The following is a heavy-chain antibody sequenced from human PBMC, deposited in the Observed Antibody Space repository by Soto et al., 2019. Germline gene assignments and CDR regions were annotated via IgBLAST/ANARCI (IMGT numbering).Heavy chain of an antibody. CDR2: TNSDGSNT. Sequence: GGSXRLSCVSAVFSFMMYWIHLFRQGPGKGLVWVSRTNSDGSNTRYADSVKGRFTISRDNAKKTMYLQMNSLRAEDTAVYYCARPGYCRARSCYGMDVWGPGTTVKVYS. V-gene: IGHV3-74*01. CDR3: ARPGYCRARSCYGMDV. J-gene: IGHJ6*01. CDR1: VFSFMMYW. D-gene: IGHD2-15*01.